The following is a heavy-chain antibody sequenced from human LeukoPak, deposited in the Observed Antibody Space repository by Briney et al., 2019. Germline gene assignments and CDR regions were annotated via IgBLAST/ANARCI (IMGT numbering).Heavy chain of an antibody. Sequence: ASVKVSCKASGYTFTSYGISWVRQAPGQGLEWMGWISAYNGNTNYAQKLQGRVTMTTDTSTNTAYMELRSLRSDDTAVYYCARDPGVGATVDAFDIWGQGTMVTVSS. CDR3: ARDPGVGATVDAFDI. D-gene: IGHD1-26*01. CDR1: GYTFTSYG. J-gene: IGHJ3*02. CDR2: ISAYNGNT. V-gene: IGHV1-18*01.